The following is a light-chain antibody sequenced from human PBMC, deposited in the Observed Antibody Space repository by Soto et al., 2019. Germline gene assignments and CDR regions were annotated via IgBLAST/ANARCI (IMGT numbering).Light chain of an antibody. V-gene: IGKV1-5*01. Sequence: DIQMTQSPSTLSASVGDRVTITCRASQSISSWLAWYQQKPGKAPKLLIYDASSLESGVPSRFSGSGSGTEFTLTISSLQPDDFATYYCQQYNSYETFGQGTKGEIK. CDR1: QSISSW. CDR3: QQYNSYET. CDR2: DAS. J-gene: IGKJ1*01.